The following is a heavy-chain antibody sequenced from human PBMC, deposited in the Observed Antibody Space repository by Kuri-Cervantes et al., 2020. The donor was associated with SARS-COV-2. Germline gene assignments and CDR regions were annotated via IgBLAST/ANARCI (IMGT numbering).Heavy chain of an antibody. D-gene: IGHD6-13*01. V-gene: IGHV4-59*01. CDR3: AQDAGGGYNWFDP. J-gene: IGHJ5*02. Sequence: SETLSLTCTVSGGSISGNHWNWIRQAPGKGLEWVGYIYSSGSTKYNPSPKSRVTMSVDTAKNQISLTLRSVTAADTAVYFCAQDAGGGYNWFDPWGPGTLVTVSS. CDR1: GGSISGNH. CDR2: IYSSGST.